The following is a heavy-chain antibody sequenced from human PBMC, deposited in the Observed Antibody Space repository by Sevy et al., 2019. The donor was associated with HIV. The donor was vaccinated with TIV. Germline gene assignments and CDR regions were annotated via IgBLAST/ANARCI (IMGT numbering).Heavy chain of an antibody. D-gene: IGHD3-22*01. CDR2: ISGSGAIT. CDR3: AKDRYYFDRCGYYYHHDAFDV. Sequence: GGSLRLSCATSGFTSTPYAVAWVRQAPGKGLEWVAAISGSGAITYYADSRKARLIISRDRTNNTVYLQMKRLRAEDTACYYCAKDRYYFDRCGYYYHHDAFDVWGRGTMVTVSS. CDR1: GFTSTPYA. V-gene: IGHV3-23*01. J-gene: IGHJ3*01.